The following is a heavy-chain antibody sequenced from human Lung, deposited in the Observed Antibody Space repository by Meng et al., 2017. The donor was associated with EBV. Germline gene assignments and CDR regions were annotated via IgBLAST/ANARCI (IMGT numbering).Heavy chain of an antibody. J-gene: IGHJ4*02. D-gene: IGHD2-2*01. V-gene: IGHV1-3*01. CDR3: ARTGCSSSSCYDY. CDR1: GYSFTTYA. Sequence: QVQCGQFGAEVKKPGASVKVSCKASGYSFTTYAMHWVRQAPGQRLEWMGWINAGNGNTKYSEKFQSRVTITRDTAASTAYMELSSLRSEDTAVYYCARTGCSSSSCYDYWGQGTLVTVSS. CDR2: INAGNGNT.